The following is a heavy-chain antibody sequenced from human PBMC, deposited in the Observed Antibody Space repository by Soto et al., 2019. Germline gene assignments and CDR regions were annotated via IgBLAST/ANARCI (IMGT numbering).Heavy chain of an antibody. CDR1: GYTFCSFW. CDR3: ARRYCSRVDCYSGS. D-gene: IGHD2-2*01. Sequence: GESLKISCHGSGYTFCSFWIVWVRQVPGKGLEWVGMIDPGDSSANYSPPFQGHVTISADSSTRSAHLQWRSLSASDTAIYFCARRYCSRVDCYSGSWGQGSLVTVSS. CDR2: IDPGDSSA. V-gene: IGHV5-10-1*01. J-gene: IGHJ4*02.